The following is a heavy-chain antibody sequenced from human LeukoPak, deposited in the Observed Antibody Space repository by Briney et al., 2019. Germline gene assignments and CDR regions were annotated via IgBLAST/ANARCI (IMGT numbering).Heavy chain of an antibody. CDR1: GFSVGNNY. D-gene: IGHD6-13*01. CDR3: ARDPPGQAAGGTR. CDR2: IYSGGST. Sequence: GGSLRLSCAASGFSVGNNYMSWVRQAPGKGLEWVSVIYSGGSTNYADSVKGRFNISRDNSKNTLYLQMNSLRAEDTAVYYCARDPPGQAAGGTRWGQGTLVTVSS. J-gene: IGHJ4*02. V-gene: IGHV3-53*01.